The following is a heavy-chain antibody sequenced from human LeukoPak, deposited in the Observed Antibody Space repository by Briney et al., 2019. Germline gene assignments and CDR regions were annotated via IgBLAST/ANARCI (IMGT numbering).Heavy chain of an antibody. CDR2: INHSGST. Sequence: SETLSLTCAVYGGSFSGYYWSWIRQPPGKGLEWIGEINHSGSTNYNPSLKSRVTISVDTSKNQFSLKLSSVTAADTAVYYCARARWLQLPDYWGQGTLVTVSS. V-gene: IGHV4-34*01. D-gene: IGHD5-24*01. CDR3: ARARWLQLPDY. CDR1: GGSFSGYY. J-gene: IGHJ4*02.